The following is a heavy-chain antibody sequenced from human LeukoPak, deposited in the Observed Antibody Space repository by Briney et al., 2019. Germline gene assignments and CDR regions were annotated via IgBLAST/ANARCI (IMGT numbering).Heavy chain of an antibody. CDR1: GGSFSGYY. D-gene: IGHD3-3*01. J-gene: IGHJ4*02. CDR2: INHSGST. V-gene: IGHV4-34*01. CDR3: ARPRTRYYDFWSGYAH. Sequence: PSETLSLTCAVYGGSFSGYYWSWIRQPPGKGLEWIGEINHSGSTNYNPSLKSRVTISVDTSKNQFSLKLSSVTAADTAAYYCARPRTRYYDFWSGYAHWGQGTLVTVSS.